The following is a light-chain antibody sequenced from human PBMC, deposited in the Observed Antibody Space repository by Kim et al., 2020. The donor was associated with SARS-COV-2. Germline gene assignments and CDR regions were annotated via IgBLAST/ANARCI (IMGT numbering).Light chain of an antibody. J-gene: IGLJ2*01. CDR2: GNT. Sequence: QSVLTQPPSVSGAPGQRVTISCTGSSSNIGASYDVHWYQQVPGTAPKLLIYGNTNRPSGVPDRFSGSKSGTSASLAITGLQAEDEADYYCQSYDSTLSGVLFGGGTQLTVL. CDR1: SSNIGASYD. V-gene: IGLV1-40*01. CDR3: QSYDSTLSGVL.